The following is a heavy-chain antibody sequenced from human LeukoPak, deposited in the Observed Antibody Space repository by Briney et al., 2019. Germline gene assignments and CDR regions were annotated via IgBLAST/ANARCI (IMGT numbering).Heavy chain of an antibody. J-gene: IGHJ4*02. Sequence: GRSLRLSCAASGFTFSSYAMSWVRQAPGKGLEWVSAISGSGGSTYYADSVKGRFTISRDNSKNTLYLQMNSLRAEDTAVYYCANLYSLTYSSSWGQGTLVTVSS. CDR3: ANLYSLTYSSS. V-gene: IGHV3-23*01. CDR2: ISGSGGST. D-gene: IGHD6-13*01. CDR1: GFTFSSYA.